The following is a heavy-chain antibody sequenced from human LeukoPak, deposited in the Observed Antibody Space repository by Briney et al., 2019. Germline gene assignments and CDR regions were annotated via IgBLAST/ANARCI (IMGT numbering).Heavy chain of an antibody. V-gene: IGHV1-8*01. CDR3: ARGPLALYWFDP. CDR1: GYTFTSYD. CDR2: MNPNSGNT. Sequence: GASVKVSCKASGYTFTSYDINWVRQATGQGLEWMGWMNPNSGNTGYAQKFQGRVTMTRNTSISTAYMELSSLRSEDTAVYYCARGPLALYWFDPWGQGTLVTVSS. D-gene: IGHD6-6*01. J-gene: IGHJ5*02.